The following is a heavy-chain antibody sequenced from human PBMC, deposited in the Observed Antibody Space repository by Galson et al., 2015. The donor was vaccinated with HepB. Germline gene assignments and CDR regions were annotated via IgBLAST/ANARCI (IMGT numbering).Heavy chain of an antibody. J-gene: IGHJ6*02. D-gene: IGHD3-3*01. CDR3: ARDKTDFWSGYAGVYYYYGMDV. Sequence: SVKVSCKASGYTFTSYAMHWVRQAPGQRLEWMGWINAGNGNTKYSQKFQGRVTITRDTSASTAYMELSSLRSEDTAVYYCARDKTDFWSGYAGVYYYYGMDVWGQGTTVTVSS. CDR2: INAGNGNT. V-gene: IGHV1-3*01. CDR1: GYTFTSYA.